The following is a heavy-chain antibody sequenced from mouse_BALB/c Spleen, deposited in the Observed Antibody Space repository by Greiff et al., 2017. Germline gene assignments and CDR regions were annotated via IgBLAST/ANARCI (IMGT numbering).Heavy chain of an antibody. Sequence: VQLQQSGPELVKPGASVKISCKASGYAFSSSWMNWVKQRPGQGLEWIGRIYPGDGDTNYNGKFKGKATLTADKSSSTAYMQLSSLTSVDSAVYFCARIENYYGSSYRYFDVWGAGTTVTVSS. J-gene: IGHJ1*01. CDR2: IYPGDGDT. CDR1: GYAFSSSW. V-gene: IGHV1-82*01. CDR3: ARIENYYGSSYRYFDV. D-gene: IGHD1-1*01.